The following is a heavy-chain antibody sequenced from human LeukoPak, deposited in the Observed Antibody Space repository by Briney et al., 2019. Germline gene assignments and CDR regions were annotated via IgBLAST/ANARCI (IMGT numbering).Heavy chain of an antibody. D-gene: IGHD3-10*01. CDR1: GFTFSNAW. Sequence: GGSLRLSCAASGFTFSNAWMSWVRQAPGKGLEWVGRIKSKTDGGTTDYAAPVKGRFTISRDNAKNSLYLQMNSLRAEDTAVYYCARPWVRGVISNYYMDVWGKGTTVTISS. CDR2: IKSKTDGGTT. CDR3: ARPWVRGVISNYYMDV. J-gene: IGHJ6*03. V-gene: IGHV3-15*01.